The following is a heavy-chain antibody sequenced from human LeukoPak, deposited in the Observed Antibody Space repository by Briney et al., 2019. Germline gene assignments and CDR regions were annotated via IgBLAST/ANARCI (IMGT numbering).Heavy chain of an antibody. CDR1: GFTFEASA. J-gene: IGHJ5*02. V-gene: IGHV3-30*02. D-gene: IGHD2-15*01. Sequence: PGGSLRLSCAASGFTFEASAMSWVRQAPGKGLEWVAFIRYDGSNKYYADSVKGRFTISRDNSKNTLYLQMNSLRAEDTAVYYCAHEYCSGGSCSCWFDPWGQGTLVTVSS. CDR2: IRYDGSNK. CDR3: AHEYCSGGSCSCWFDP.